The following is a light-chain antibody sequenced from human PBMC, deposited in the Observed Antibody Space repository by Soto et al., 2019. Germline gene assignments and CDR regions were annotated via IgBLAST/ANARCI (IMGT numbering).Light chain of an antibody. CDR1: QSVGRY. CDR2: DAS. CDR3: QQRSDWPPIT. V-gene: IGKV3-11*01. J-gene: IGKJ5*01. Sequence: EIVLAQSPATLSLSPGEKATLSCRASQSVGRYLAWYQQKPGQAPRLLIFDASNRATGLPARFRGRGSGPDFTLTISSLEPEDFAFYYCQQRSDWPPITFGQGTRLEI.